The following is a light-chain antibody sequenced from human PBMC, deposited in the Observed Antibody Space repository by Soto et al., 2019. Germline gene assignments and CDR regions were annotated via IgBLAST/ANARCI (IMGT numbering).Light chain of an antibody. Sequence: DIQMTQSPFTLSASVGDRVTITCRASQSISSWLAWYQQKPGKAPKLLIYDASSLESGVPSRFSGSGYGTEFTLTISSLQPDDFATYYCQQYKVYSQTFGQGTKVDIK. CDR2: DAS. CDR1: QSISSW. J-gene: IGKJ1*01. CDR3: QQYKVYSQT. V-gene: IGKV1-5*01.